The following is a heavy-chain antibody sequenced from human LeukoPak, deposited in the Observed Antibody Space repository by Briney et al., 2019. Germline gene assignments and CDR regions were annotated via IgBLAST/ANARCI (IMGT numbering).Heavy chain of an antibody. D-gene: IGHD4-17*01. CDR3: ARHREATTVTNFDY. Sequence: SETLSLTCTVSGGSISSYYWSWIRQPPGKGLEWIGYIYYSGSTNYNPSLKSRVTISVDTSKNQFSLKLSSVTAADTAVYYCARHREATTVTNFDYWGQGTLVTVSS. V-gene: IGHV4-59*08. J-gene: IGHJ4*02. CDR1: GGSISSYY. CDR2: IYYSGST.